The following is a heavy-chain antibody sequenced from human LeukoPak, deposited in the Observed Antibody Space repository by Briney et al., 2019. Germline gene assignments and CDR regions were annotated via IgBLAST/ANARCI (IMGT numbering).Heavy chain of an antibody. J-gene: IGHJ3*01. CDR3: AREGGYGSGSYYRLDTFDV. CDR1: GYTFTGYY. Sequence: GASVKVSCKASGYTFTGYYMHWVRQAPGQGLEWMGWINPNSGGTNYAQKFQGWVTMTRDTSISTAYMELSGLRSDDTAVYFCAREGGYGSGSYYRLDTFDVWGQGTMVIVSS. D-gene: IGHD3-10*01. CDR2: INPNSGGT. V-gene: IGHV1-2*04.